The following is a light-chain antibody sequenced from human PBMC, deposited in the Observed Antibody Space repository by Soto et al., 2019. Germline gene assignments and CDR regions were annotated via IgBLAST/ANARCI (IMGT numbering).Light chain of an antibody. V-gene: IGLV2-14*03. J-gene: IGLJ2*01. CDR1: SSDVGGYDS. CDR3: SSKTRSSTVA. CDR2: DVS. Sequence: QSALTQPASVSGSPGQSITISCTGTSSDVGGYDSVSWYQQHPGKAPKLMIYDVSNRPSGVSNRFSGSKSGNTASLTIAGLQAEVEADYYCSSKTRSSTVAFGGGTKLTVL.